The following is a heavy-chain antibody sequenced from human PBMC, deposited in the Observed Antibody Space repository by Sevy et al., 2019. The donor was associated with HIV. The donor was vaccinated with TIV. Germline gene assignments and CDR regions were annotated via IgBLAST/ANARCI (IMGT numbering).Heavy chain of an antibody. CDR2: IGTLLDT. CDR1: GFTFSTYD. Sequence: GGSLRVSCAASGFTFSTYDMHWVRQVAGEGLEWVSGIGTLLDTYYAASVKGRFIISRDNAKTSLFLQMNSLRAGDTAIYYCARACTAAGYKSGPIDAFDVWGQGTVVTVSS. D-gene: IGHD6-13*01. CDR3: ARACTAAGYKSGPIDAFDV. V-gene: IGHV3-13*01. J-gene: IGHJ3*01.